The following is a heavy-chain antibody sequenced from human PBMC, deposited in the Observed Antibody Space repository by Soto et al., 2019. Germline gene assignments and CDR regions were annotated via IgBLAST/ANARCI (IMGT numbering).Heavy chain of an antibody. CDR2: IYYSGST. Sequence: PSETLSLTCTVSGGSISSGDYYWSRIRQPPGKGLEWIGYIYYSGSTYYNPSLKSRVTISVDTSKNQFSLKLSSVTAADTAVYYCARDRTNYDFWARGYNWFDPWGQGTLVTVSS. CDR3: ARDRTNYDFWARGYNWFDP. D-gene: IGHD3-3*01. V-gene: IGHV4-30-4*01. CDR1: GGSISSGDYY. J-gene: IGHJ5*02.